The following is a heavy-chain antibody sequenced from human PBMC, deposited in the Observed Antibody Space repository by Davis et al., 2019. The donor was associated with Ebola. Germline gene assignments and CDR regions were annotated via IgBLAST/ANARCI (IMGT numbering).Heavy chain of an antibody. CDR2: IIPMFRSP. CDR1: GDTFNSFA. J-gene: IGHJ5*02. Sequence: SVKVSCKTSGDTFNSFALSWVRQAPGQGLEWMGGIIPMFRSPNYAQKFQGRVTITADESTRTTYMELSGLRSEDTAVYFCARGRTGYYFDSSDSPSWFDPWGPGTLVTVSS. D-gene: IGHD3-22*01. V-gene: IGHV1-69*13. CDR3: ARGRTGYYFDSSDSPSWFDP.